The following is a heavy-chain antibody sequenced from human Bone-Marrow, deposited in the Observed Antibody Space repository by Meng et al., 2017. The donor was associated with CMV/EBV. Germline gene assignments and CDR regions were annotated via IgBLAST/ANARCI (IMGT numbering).Heavy chain of an antibody. CDR3: TTEVTYYDFWSGYYGTLD. J-gene: IGHJ4*02. CDR1: GITFSNAW. V-gene: IGHV3-15*01. D-gene: IGHD3-3*01. CDR2: IKSKTDGGTT. Sequence: EVQLVESGGGWVKPGWSLGLACAASGITFSNAWMSWVRQASGKGLEWVGRIKSKTDGGTTDYAAPVKGRFTISRDDSKNTLYLQMNSLKTEDTAVYYCTTEVTYYDFWSGYYGTLDWGQGTLVTVYS.